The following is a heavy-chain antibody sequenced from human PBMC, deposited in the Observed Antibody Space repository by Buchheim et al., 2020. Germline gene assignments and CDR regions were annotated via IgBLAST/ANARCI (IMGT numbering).Heavy chain of an antibody. CDR1: GFTFSSYG. Sequence: QVQLVESGGGVVQPGRSLRLSCAASGFTFSSYGMHWVRQAPGKGLEWVAVISYDGSNKYYADSVKGRFTISRDNSKNTLYLQMNSLRAEDTAVYYCAKDEDPTGYYYYGMDVWGQGTT. V-gene: IGHV3-30*18. CDR2: ISYDGSNK. J-gene: IGHJ6*02. CDR3: AKDEDPTGYYYYGMDV. D-gene: IGHD1-14*01.